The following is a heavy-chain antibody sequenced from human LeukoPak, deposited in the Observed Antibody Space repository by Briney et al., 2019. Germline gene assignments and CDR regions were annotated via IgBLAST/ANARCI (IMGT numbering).Heavy chain of an antibody. V-gene: IGHV3-30*18. CDR2: ISYDGSNK. J-gene: IGHJ3*02. CDR3: AKDLTLRNRYSGSYYGEDAFDI. D-gene: IGHD1-26*01. CDR1: GFTFSSYG. Sequence: PGGSQRLSCAASGFTFSSYGMHWVRQAPGKGLEWVAVISYDGSNKYYADSVKGRFTISRDNSKNTLYLQMNSPRAEDTAVYYCAKDLTLRNRYSGSYYGEDAFDIWGQGTMVTVSS.